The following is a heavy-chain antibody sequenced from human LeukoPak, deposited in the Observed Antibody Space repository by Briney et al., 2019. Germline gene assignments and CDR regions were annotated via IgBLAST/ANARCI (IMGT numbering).Heavy chain of an antibody. CDR2: INPSGGST. V-gene: IGHV1-46*01. D-gene: IGHD3-3*01. CDR1: GYTFTSYY. CDR3: ARDRSGYYSDFDY. J-gene: IGHJ4*02. Sequence: GASVKVSCKASGYTFTSYYMHWVRLAPGQGREWMGIINPSGGSTSYAQKFQGRVTMTRDTSTSTVYMELSSLRSEDTAVYYCARDRSGYYSDFDYWGQGTLVTVSS.